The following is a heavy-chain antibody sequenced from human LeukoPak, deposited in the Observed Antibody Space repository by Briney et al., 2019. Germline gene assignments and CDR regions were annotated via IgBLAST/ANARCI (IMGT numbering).Heavy chain of an antibody. D-gene: IGHD2-2*01. CDR3: AIQLLSYYYYYGMDV. J-gene: IGHJ6*02. Sequence: GGSLRLSCAASGFTFSSHSMNWVRQAPGKGLEWVSSISSSSSYIYYADSVKGRFTISRDNAKNSLYLQMNSLRDEDTAVYYCAIQLLSYYYYYGMDVWGQGTTVTVSS. CDR2: ISSSSSYI. CDR1: GFTFSSHS. V-gene: IGHV3-21*01.